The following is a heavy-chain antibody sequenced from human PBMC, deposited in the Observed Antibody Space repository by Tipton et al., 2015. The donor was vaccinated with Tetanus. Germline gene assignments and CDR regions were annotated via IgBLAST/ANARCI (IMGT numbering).Heavy chain of an antibody. V-gene: IGHV3-23*01. J-gene: IGHJ4*02. CDR2: GDGSGVIT. CDR3: ARDGGYYYGDCASFDY. Sequence: SLRLSCAASGFTFSSYPMHWVRQAPGGGLEWVSSGDGSGVITYYAGSVKGRFTISRDNSKNTLYLQMSSLRAEDTAVYYCARDGGYYYGDCASFDYWGQGTLITVSS. CDR1: GFTFSSYP. D-gene: IGHD4-17*01.